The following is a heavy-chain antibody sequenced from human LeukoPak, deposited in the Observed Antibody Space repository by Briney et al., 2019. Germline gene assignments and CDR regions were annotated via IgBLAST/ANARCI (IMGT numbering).Heavy chain of an antibody. CDR2: INHGGST. CDR1: GGSFSDYY. V-gene: IGHV4-34*01. CDR3: ARHRRERWLQFYYFDY. Sequence: PSETLSLTCAVYGGSFSDYYWSWIRQPPGKGLEWIGEINHGGSTNYNPSLKSRVTISVDTSKNQFSLKLSSVTAADTAVYYCARHRRERWLQFYYFDYWGQGTLVTVSS. J-gene: IGHJ4*02. D-gene: IGHD5-24*01.